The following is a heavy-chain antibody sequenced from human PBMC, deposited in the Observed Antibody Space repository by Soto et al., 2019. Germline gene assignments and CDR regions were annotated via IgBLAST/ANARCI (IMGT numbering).Heavy chain of an antibody. CDR2: IWYDGGNK. CDR1: GFTFSSYG. D-gene: IGHD2-2*01. J-gene: IGHJ6*03. CDR3: ARGGGPIVVVPAAFYMDV. V-gene: IGHV3-33*01. Sequence: GGSLRLSCAASGFTFSSYGMHWVRQAPGKGLEWVAVIWYDGGNKNYADSVKGRFTISRDNSKNTLYLQMNSLRAEDTAVYYCARGGGPIVVVPAAFYMDVWGKGTTVTVSS.